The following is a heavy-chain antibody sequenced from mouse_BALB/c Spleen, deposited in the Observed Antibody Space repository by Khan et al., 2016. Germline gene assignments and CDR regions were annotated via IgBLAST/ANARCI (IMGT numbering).Heavy chain of an antibody. Sequence: EVQLQEAGPSLVKPSQTLSLPCSVTGDSITSGYWNWIRKFPGNKLEYMGYINYSGSTYYNPSLKSRMSITRDTSKHQYYLQSNSETTEYTATYYTSTRMSRFSITRDTSKNQYYLQLNSVVSDDTSTYYCAIFDGYSFDYLGQGTTLTVSS. CDR1: GDSITSGY. D-gene: IGHD1-1*01. CDR2: INYSGST. CDR3: STRMSRFSITRDTSKNQYYLQLNSVVSDDTSTYYCAIFDGYSFDY. J-gene: IGHJ2*01. V-gene: IGHV3-8*02.